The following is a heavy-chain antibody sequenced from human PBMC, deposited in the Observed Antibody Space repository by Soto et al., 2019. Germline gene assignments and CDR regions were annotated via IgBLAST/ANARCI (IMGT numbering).Heavy chain of an antibody. CDR2: IIPFFGTA. Sequence: SVKVSCKASGYTLTSYVITWVRQAPGQGLEWKGCIIPFFGTAYYAQKFQGRVTITADESTSTAYMELSSLRSEDTAVYYCARGAEYYDILTGYYTLDDAFDIWGQGTMVTVSS. V-gene: IGHV1-69*13. CDR1: GYTLTSYV. CDR3: ARGAEYYDILTGYYTLDDAFDI. J-gene: IGHJ3*02. D-gene: IGHD3-9*01.